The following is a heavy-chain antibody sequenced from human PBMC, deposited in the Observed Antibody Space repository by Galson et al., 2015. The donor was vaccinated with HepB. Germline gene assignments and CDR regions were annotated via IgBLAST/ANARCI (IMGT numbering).Heavy chain of an antibody. CDR3: ARVRDSKDYYFDY. J-gene: IGHJ4*02. CDR2: IIPIFGTA. CDR1: GGTFSSYA. D-gene: IGHD4-11*01. Sequence: SVKVSCKASGGTFSSYAISWVRQAPGQGLEWMGGIIPIFGTANYAQKFQGRVTITADESTSTAYMELSSLRSEDTAVYYCARVRDSKDYYFDYWGQGTLVTVSS. V-gene: IGHV1-69*13.